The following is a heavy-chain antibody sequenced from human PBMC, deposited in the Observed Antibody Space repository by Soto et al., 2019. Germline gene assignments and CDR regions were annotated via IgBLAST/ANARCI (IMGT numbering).Heavy chain of an antibody. CDR3: AREDYSGGWYYYFDY. CDR1: GGSISSSNW. D-gene: IGHD6-19*01. CDR2: IYHSGST. J-gene: IGHJ4*02. Sequence: SETLSLTCAVSGGSISSSNWWSWVRQPPGKGLEWIGEIYHSGSTNYNPSLKSRVTISVDKSKNQFSLKLSSVTAADTAVYYCAREDYSGGWYYYFDYWGQGTLVTVSS. V-gene: IGHV4-4*02.